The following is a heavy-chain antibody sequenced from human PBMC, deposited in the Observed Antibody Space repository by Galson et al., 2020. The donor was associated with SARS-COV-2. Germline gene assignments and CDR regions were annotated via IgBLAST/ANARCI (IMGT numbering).Heavy chain of an antibody. V-gene: IGHV4-30-4*01. J-gene: IGHJ3*02. CDR2: IYYSGST. CDR3: ARVGDYVWGSYRRHAFDI. CDR1: GGSISSGDYY. Sequence: SETLSLTCTVSGGSISSGDYYWSWIRQPPGKGLEWIGYIYYSGSTYYNPSLKSRVTISVDTSKNQFSLKLSSVTAADTAVYYCARVGDYVWGSYRRHAFDIWGEGTMVTVSS. D-gene: IGHD3-16*02.